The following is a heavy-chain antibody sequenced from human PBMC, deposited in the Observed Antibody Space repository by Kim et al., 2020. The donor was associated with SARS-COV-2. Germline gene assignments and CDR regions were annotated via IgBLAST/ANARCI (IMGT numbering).Heavy chain of an antibody. CDR1: GFTFSSYG. Sequence: GGSLRLSCAASGFTFSSYGMHWVRQAPGKGLEWVAVISYDGSNKYYADSVKGRFTISRDNSKNTLYLQMNSLRAEDTAVYYCASLIAVASHWGQGTLVTVSS. J-gene: IGHJ4*02. CDR2: ISYDGSNK. D-gene: IGHD6-19*01. CDR3: ASLIAVASH. V-gene: IGHV3-33*05.